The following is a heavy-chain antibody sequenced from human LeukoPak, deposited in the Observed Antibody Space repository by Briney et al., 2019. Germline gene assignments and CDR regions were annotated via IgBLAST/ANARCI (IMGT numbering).Heavy chain of an antibody. CDR1: GFTLSSYA. Sequence: PGGSLRLSCAASGFTLSSYAMHWVRQAPGKGLEWVACISYDGGDEFYADSVKDRFTISRDNSKNTVYLQMNSLRPEDTAVYYCARDDYQLISHFDYWGQGTLVTVSS. CDR2: ISYDGGDE. D-gene: IGHD2-2*01. CDR3: ARDDYQLISHFDY. V-gene: IGHV3-30-3*01. J-gene: IGHJ4*02.